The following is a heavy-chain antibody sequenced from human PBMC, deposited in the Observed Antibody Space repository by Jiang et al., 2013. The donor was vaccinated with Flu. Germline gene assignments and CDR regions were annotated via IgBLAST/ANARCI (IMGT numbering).Heavy chain of an antibody. CDR2: TYYRSKWYN. V-gene: IGHV6-1*01. CDR3: ARDTRYNWNDPGYYYGMDV. Sequence: QTLSLTCAISGDSVSSNSAAWNWIRQSPSRGLEWLGRTYYRSKWYNDYAVSVKSRITINPDTSKNQFSLQLNSVTPEDTAVYYCARDTRYNWNDPGYYYGMDVWGQGTTVTVSS. J-gene: IGHJ6*02. D-gene: IGHD1-1*01. CDR1: GDSVSSNSAA.